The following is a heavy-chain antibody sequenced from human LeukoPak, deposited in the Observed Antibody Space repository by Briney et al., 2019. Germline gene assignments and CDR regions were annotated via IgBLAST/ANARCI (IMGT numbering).Heavy chain of an antibody. CDR3: AKLSLDFYDSSGPSRYFDY. V-gene: IGHV3-30*18. CDR2: ISDDGSNK. CDR1: GLTFGSYG. J-gene: IGHJ4*02. D-gene: IGHD3-22*01. Sequence: GRSLRLSCAASGLTFGSYGMHWVRQAPGKGLEWVAVISDDGSNKYYADSVKGRFTISRDNSKNTLYLQMDSLRAEDTAVYYCAKLSLDFYDSSGPSRYFDYWGQGTLVTVSS.